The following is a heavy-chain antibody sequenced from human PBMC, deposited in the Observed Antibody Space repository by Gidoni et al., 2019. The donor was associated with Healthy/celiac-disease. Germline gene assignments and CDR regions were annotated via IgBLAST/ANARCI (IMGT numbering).Heavy chain of an antibody. Sequence: GWISAYNGNTNYAQKLQGRVTMTTDTSTSTAYMELRSLRSDDTAVYYCARVGELLWFGDPGSVPNYFDYWGQGTLVTVSS. V-gene: IGHV1-18*01. J-gene: IGHJ4*02. CDR3: ARVGELLWFGDPGSVPNYFDY. CDR2: ISAYNGNT. D-gene: IGHD3-10*01.